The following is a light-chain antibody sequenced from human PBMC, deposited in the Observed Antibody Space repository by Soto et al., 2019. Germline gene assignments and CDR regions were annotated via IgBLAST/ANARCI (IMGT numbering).Light chain of an antibody. CDR3: GSYTSSSAYV. CDR2: EVS. CDR1: SSDVGEDIY. Sequence: QSALTQPASVSGSPGQSITISCTGTSSDVGEDIYVSEYQQQPVKAPELMIYEVSNRPSGVSNRCADSKSGNTASLTSSGLQAEDEADYYCGSYTSSSAYVVGSGTKVTVL. V-gene: IGLV2-14*01. J-gene: IGLJ1*01.